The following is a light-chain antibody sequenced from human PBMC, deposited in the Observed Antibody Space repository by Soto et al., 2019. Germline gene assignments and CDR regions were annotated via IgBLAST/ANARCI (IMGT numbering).Light chain of an antibody. Sequence: DIVLTQSPSTLSLSPGDRAPLSCRASQTIGSWLAWYQQKPGQAPKLLIYNASTLASGIPDRFSGSGSGTEFTLTISSLEPEDFATYYCQQYNSYSGAFGQGTKVDIK. J-gene: IGKJ1*01. CDR1: QTIGSW. V-gene: IGKV3-15*01. CDR3: QQYNSYSGA. CDR2: NAS.